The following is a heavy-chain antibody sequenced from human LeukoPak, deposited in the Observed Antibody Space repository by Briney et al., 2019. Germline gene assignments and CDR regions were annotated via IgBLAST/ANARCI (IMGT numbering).Heavy chain of an antibody. CDR2: ISTSGNT. D-gene: IGHD6-19*01. Sequence: PGGSLRLSCAASGFTFSRYAMNWVRQAPGKGLEWVSTISTSGNTHYADSVKGRFIISRDNSKNTLYLQMNSLRAEDTAIYFCAKDHDSTGLYQDRDYWGQGTLVTIS. V-gene: IGHV3-23*01. CDR1: GFTFSRYA. CDR3: AKDHDSTGLYQDRDY. J-gene: IGHJ4*02.